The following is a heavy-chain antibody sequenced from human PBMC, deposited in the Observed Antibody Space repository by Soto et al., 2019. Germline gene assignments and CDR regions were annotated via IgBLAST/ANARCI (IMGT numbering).Heavy chain of an antibody. Sequence: GGSLRLSCAASGFTFSSYGMHWVRQAPGKGLEWVAVIWYDGSNKYYADSVKGRFTISRDNSKNTLYLQMNSLRAEDTAVYYCARALRGGSYRFSPFDPWGQGTLVTVSS. D-gene: IGHD3-16*02. CDR3: ARALRGGSYRFSPFDP. CDR1: GFTFSSYG. CDR2: IWYDGSNK. V-gene: IGHV3-33*01. J-gene: IGHJ5*02.